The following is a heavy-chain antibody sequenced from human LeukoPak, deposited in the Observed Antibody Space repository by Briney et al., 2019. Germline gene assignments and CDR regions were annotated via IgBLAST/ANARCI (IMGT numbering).Heavy chain of an antibody. Sequence: GASVKVSCKASGGTFSSYAISWVRQAPGQGLEWMGGIIPIFGTANYAQKFQGRVTITADESTSTAYMELSSLRSEDTAVYYCAGDREGGSESEGMDVWGQGTTVTVSS. J-gene: IGHJ6*02. CDR1: GGTFSSYA. V-gene: IGHV1-69*13. CDR2: IIPIFGTA. CDR3: AGDREGGSESEGMDV. D-gene: IGHD1-14*01.